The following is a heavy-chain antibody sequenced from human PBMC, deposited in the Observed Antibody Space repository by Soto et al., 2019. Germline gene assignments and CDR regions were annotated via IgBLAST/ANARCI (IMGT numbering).Heavy chain of an antibody. D-gene: IGHD3-22*01. CDR1: CGSISSGDYY. CDR3: ARGSYYYDSSGYYQY. V-gene: IGHV4-30-4*01. CDR2: IYYSGST. Sequence: PSETLSLTCTVSCGSISSGDYYWSWIHQPPGKGLEWIGYIYYSGSTYYNPSLKSRVTISVDTSKNQFSLKLSSVTAADTAVYYCARGSYYYDSSGYYQYWGQGTLVTVSS. J-gene: IGHJ4*02.